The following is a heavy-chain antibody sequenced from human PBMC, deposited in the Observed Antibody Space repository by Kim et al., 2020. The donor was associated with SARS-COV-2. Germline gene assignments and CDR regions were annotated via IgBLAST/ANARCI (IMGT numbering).Heavy chain of an antibody. Sequence: RFTISRDNAKNTLYLQMNSLRAEDTAVYYCARERYYYDSSGPSYYYGMDVWGQGTTVTVSS. CDR3: ARERYYYDSSGPSYYYGMDV. D-gene: IGHD3-22*01. V-gene: IGHV3-74*01. J-gene: IGHJ6*02.